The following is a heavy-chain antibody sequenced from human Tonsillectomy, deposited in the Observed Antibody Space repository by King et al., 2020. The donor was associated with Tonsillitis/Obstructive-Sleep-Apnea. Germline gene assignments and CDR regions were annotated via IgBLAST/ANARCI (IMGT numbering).Heavy chain of an antibody. J-gene: IGHJ4*02. V-gene: IGHV3-48*03. Sequence: QLVQSGGGFIQPGGSLRLSCAASRFTFSTYEMNWVRQAPGKGLEWVSYISSSGNTIYYADSVKGRFTISRDNAKNSLYLQMNSLRAEDTALYYCARAENFWSAPFDWWGQGTLVTVSS. CDR3: ARAENFWSAPFDW. D-gene: IGHD3-3*01. CDR2: ISSSGNTI. CDR1: RFTFSTYE.